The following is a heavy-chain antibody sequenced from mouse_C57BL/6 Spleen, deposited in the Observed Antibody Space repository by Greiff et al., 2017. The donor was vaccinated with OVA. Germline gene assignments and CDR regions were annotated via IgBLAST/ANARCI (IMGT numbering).Heavy chain of an antibody. Sequence: EVMLVESGEGLVKPGGSLKLSCAASGFTFSSYAMSWVRQTPEKRLEWVAYISSGGDYIYYADTVKGRFTISRDNARNTLYLQMSSLKSEDTAMYYCTRDQGDYYGSSYWYFDVWGTGTTVTVSS. CDR3: TRDQGDYYGSSYWYFDV. D-gene: IGHD1-1*01. CDR1: GFTFSSYA. J-gene: IGHJ1*03. V-gene: IGHV5-9-1*02. CDR2: ISSGGDYI.